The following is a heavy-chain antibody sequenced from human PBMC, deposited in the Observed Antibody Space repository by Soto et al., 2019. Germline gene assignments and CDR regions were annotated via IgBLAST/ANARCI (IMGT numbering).Heavy chain of an antibody. Sequence: QVQLVESGGGVVQPGRSLRLSCAASGFTFSSYAMYWVRQAPGKGLEWVAVISYDGNNKYYADSVKGRFTISRDNSENTLYLQMNSLRAEDTAVYYCARAGCDGGSCYTLVGLRYGMDVWVQGTTVTVSS. CDR3: ARAGCDGGSCYTLVGLRYGMDV. D-gene: IGHD2-15*01. J-gene: IGHJ6*02. V-gene: IGHV3-30-3*01. CDR2: ISYDGNNK. CDR1: GFTFSSYA.